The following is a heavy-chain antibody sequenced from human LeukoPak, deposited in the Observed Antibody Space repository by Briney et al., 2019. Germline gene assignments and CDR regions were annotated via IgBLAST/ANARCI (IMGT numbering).Heavy chain of an antibody. V-gene: IGHV1-69*05. D-gene: IGHD3-10*01. J-gene: IGHJ6*03. Sequence: APVKVSCKASGGTFGSYGISWVRRAPGQGLEWMGGIIPMFGTPNYAQRFQGRVTITTDESTSTAYMELSSLRSDDTAVYYCAREGRTYYMDVWGKGTTVTVSS. CDR3: AREGRTYYMDV. CDR2: IIPMFGTP. CDR1: GGTFGSYG.